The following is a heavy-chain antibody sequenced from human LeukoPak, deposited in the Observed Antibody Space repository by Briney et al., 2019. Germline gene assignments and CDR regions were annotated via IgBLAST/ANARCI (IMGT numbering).Heavy chain of an antibody. Sequence: ASVKVSCKASGGTFSSYAISWVRQAPGQGLEWMGGIIPIFGTANYAQKFQGRVTITADESTSTAYMELSSLRSEDTAVYYCARRITMVRGVIVGGNWFDPWGQGTLVTVSS. CDR3: ARRITMVRGVIVGGNWFDP. D-gene: IGHD3-10*01. J-gene: IGHJ5*02. V-gene: IGHV1-69*13. CDR1: GGTFSSYA. CDR2: IIPIFGTA.